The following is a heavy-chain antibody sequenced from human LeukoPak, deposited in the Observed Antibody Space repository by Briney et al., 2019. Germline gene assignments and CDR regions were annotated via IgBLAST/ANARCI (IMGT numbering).Heavy chain of an antibody. CDR1: GGSISSYY. D-gene: IGHD2-8*02. J-gene: IGHJ4*02. CDR3: ARDPPLLVSDQLAY. CDR2: IYTSGST. Sequence: SETLSLTCTVSGGSISSYYWSWIRQPAGKGLEWIGRIYTSGSTNYNPSLKSRVTISVDTSKNQFSLKLSSVTAADPAVYYWARDPPLLVSDQLAYWGQETLLTVSP. V-gene: IGHV4-4*07.